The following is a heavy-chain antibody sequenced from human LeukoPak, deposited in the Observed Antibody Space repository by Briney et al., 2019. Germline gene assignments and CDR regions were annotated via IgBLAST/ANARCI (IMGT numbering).Heavy chain of an antibody. D-gene: IGHD1-26*01. CDR3: ARGYSGSYWVNYYYYYYMDV. Sequence: GASVKVSCKASGYTFTSCDINWVRQATGQGLEWMGWMNPNSGNTGYAQKFQGRVTMTRNTSISTAYMELSSLRSEDTAVYYCARGYSGSYWVNYYYYYYMDVWGKGTTVTVSS. V-gene: IGHV1-8*01. CDR2: MNPNSGNT. CDR1: GYTFTSCD. J-gene: IGHJ6*03.